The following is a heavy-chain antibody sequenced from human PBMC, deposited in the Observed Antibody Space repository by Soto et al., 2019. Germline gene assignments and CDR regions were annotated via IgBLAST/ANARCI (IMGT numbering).Heavy chain of an antibody. V-gene: IGHV3-48*02. CDR1: GFTFSSYS. Sequence: EVQLVESGGGLVQPGGSLRLSRAASGFTFSSYSMNWVRQAPGKGLEWVSYISSSSSTIYYADSVKGRFTISRDNAKNSLYLQMNSLRDEDTAVYYCARDPSHGVGATIVSTGYWGQGTLVTVSS. CDR2: ISSSSSTI. D-gene: IGHD1-26*01. CDR3: ARDPSHGVGATIVSTGY. J-gene: IGHJ4*02.